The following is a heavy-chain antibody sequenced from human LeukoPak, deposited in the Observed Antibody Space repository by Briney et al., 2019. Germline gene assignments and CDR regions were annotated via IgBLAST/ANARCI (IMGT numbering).Heavy chain of an antibody. D-gene: IGHD2-2*01. Sequence: PGTSLRLSCTASGFSFSNFAMSWVRQAPGKGLEWVSSISSSSSYIYYADSVKGRFTISRDNAKNSLYLQMNSLRAEDTAVYYCARRYCSSTSCYYFDYWGQGTLVTVSS. CDR3: ARRYCSSTSCYYFDY. CDR2: ISSSSSYI. CDR1: GFSFSNFA. V-gene: IGHV3-21*01. J-gene: IGHJ4*02.